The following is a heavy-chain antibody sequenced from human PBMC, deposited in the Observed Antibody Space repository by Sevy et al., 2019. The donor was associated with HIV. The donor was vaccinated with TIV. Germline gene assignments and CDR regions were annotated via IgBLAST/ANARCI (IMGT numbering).Heavy chain of an antibody. CDR1: GFTFTLYA. J-gene: IGHJ4*02. V-gene: IGHV3-30-3*01. D-gene: IGHD2-21*02. Sequence: GGSLRLSCAASGFTFTLYAIHWVRQAPGKGLEWVALISYSGTNKYYADSVKGRFTISRDDSKNTAYLQMNNLRTNDPAVYYCARVAVDYCTDDCYHRFDYWGQGTQVTVSS. CDR3: ARVAVDYCTDDCYHRFDY. CDR2: ISYSGTNK.